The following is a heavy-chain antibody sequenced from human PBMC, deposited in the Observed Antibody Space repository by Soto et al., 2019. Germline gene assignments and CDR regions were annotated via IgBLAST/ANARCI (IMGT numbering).Heavy chain of an antibody. D-gene: IGHD2-21*01. V-gene: IGHV4-30-2*01. Sequence: PSGTLSLTCAVSGGSISSGGYSWSWIRQPPGKGLEWIGYIYHSGSTYYNPSLKSRVTISVDRSKNQFSLKLSSVTAADTAVYYCARESKLAPRDWGQGTLVTVSS. J-gene: IGHJ4*02. CDR1: GGSISSGGYS. CDR3: ARESKLAPRD. CDR2: IYHSGST.